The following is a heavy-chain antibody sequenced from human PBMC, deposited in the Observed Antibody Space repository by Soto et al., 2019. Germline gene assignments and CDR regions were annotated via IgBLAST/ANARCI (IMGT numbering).Heavy chain of an antibody. J-gene: IGHJ4*02. CDR3: ARADGIRGFSFDF. D-gene: IGHD1-20*01. CDR1: GYKFTTFW. CDR2: IYPGDSDT. V-gene: IGHV5-51*01. Sequence: PGESLKISCEGSGYKFTTFWIGWVRQMPGKGLEWMGIIYPGDSDTRYSPSFQGQVTISADESSGTAYLQWSSLKASDTAMYYCARADGIRGFSFDFWGQGTLVTVSS.